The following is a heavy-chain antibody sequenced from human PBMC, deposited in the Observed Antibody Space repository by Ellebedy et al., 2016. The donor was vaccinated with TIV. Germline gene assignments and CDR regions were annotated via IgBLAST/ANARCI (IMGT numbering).Heavy chain of an antibody. J-gene: IGHJ4*02. CDR3: ASRYYGSGLY. D-gene: IGHD3-10*01. Sequence: SETLSLTCAVYGGSFSGYYWSWIRQPPGKGLEWIGEINHSGSTNYNPSLKSRVTISVDTSKNQFSLKLSSVTAADTAVYYCASRYYGSGLYWGQGTLVTVSS. CDR1: GGSFSGYY. CDR2: INHSGST. V-gene: IGHV4-34*01.